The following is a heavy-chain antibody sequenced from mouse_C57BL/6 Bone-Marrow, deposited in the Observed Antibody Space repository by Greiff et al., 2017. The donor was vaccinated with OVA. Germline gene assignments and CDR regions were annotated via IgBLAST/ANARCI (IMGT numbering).Heavy chain of an antibody. J-gene: IGHJ2*01. V-gene: IGHV1-72*01. CDR2: IDPNSGGT. D-gene: IGHD4-1*01. CDR3: ATYGGVTGHYFDY. Sequence: VQLQESGAELARPGASVKLSCKASGYTFTSYWMHWVKQRPGRGLEWIGRIDPNSGGTKYNEKFKSKATLTVDKPSSTAYMQLSSLTSEDSAVYYCATYGGVTGHYFDYWGQGTTLTVSS. CDR1: GYTFTSYW.